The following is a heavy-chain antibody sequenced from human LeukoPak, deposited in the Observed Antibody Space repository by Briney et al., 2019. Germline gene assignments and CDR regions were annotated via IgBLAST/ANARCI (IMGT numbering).Heavy chain of an antibody. CDR1: GGSISSSSYY. CDR3: ASWGYSYGPDAFDI. D-gene: IGHD5-18*01. J-gene: IGHJ3*02. CDR2: ISYSGST. V-gene: IGHV4-39*01. Sequence: SETLSLTCTVSGGSISSSSYYWGWIRQPPGKGLEWIGSISYSGSTYYNPSLKSRVTISVDTSMNQFSLKLNSVTAADTAVYYCASWGYSYGPDAFDIWGQGTMVTVSS.